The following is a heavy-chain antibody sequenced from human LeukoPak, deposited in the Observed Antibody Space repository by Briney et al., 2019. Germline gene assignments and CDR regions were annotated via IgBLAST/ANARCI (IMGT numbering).Heavy chain of an antibody. CDR1: GFTFSNFA. V-gene: IGHV3-23*01. Sequence: GGSLRLSCAASGFTFSNFAMNWVRQAPGKGLEWVSTISGSGGSTYYADSVKGRFTISRDNAKNTLYLQMTSLRAEDTAVYYCAKMVHTEQWLVPFDYWGQGTLVTVSS. D-gene: IGHD6-19*01. CDR3: AKMVHTEQWLVPFDY. J-gene: IGHJ4*02. CDR2: ISGSGGST.